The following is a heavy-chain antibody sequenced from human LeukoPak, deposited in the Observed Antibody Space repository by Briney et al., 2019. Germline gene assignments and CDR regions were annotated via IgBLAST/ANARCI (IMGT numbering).Heavy chain of an antibody. CDR1: GFTFSSHG. Sequence: GSLRLSCIASGFTFSSHGMNWVRQAPGKGLEWVSGIIPSGHTTYYADSVKGRFTISRDNSKNTLYLQMNSLRAEDTAVYYCARRSGIAVAGAFDYXXXGTLVTVSS. D-gene: IGHD6-19*01. V-gene: IGHV3-23*01. J-gene: IGHJ4*02. CDR3: ARRSGIAVAGAFDY. CDR2: IIPSGHTT.